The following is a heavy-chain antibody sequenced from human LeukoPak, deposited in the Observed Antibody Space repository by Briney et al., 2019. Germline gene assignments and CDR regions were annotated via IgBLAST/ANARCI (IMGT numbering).Heavy chain of an antibody. J-gene: IGHJ4*02. D-gene: IGHD6-13*01. CDR3: ARDGIAAAGIAY. Sequence: GGSLRLSCAASGFTFSSYSMNWVRQAPGKGLEWVSSISSSSSYIYYADSVKGRFTISRDNAKNSLYLQMNSLRAEDTAVYYCARDGIAAAGIAYWGQGTLVTVSS. V-gene: IGHV3-21*01. CDR2: ISSSSSYI. CDR1: GFTFSSYS.